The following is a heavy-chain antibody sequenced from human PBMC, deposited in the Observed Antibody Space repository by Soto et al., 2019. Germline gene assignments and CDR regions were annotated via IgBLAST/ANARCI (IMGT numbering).Heavy chain of an antibody. CDR3: AREGGSSWLLGGYYYYGMDV. J-gene: IGHJ6*02. CDR1: GFTFSGSA. Sequence: GSLRLSCAASGFTFSGSAMHWVRQASGKGLEWVGRIRSKANSYATAYAASVKGRFTISRDDSKNSLYLQMNSLRAEDTAVYYCAREGGSSWLLGGYYYYGMDVWGQGTTVTVSS. CDR2: IRSKANSYAT. V-gene: IGHV3-73*01. D-gene: IGHD6-13*01.